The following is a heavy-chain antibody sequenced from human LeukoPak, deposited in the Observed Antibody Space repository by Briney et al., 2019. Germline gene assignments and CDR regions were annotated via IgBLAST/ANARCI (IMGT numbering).Heavy chain of an antibody. D-gene: IGHD7-27*01. Sequence: GGSLRLSCAASGFTFSNYAMHWVRQAPGKGLEWVSGISVAGGSIYYADAVKGRFTISRDNSKNTVYLQMNTLRAEDTAIYYCAKGSANWGRHYDYWGQGTLVTVSS. J-gene: IGHJ4*02. V-gene: IGHV3-23*01. CDR1: GFTFSNYA. CDR2: ISVAGGSI. CDR3: AKGSANWGRHYDY.